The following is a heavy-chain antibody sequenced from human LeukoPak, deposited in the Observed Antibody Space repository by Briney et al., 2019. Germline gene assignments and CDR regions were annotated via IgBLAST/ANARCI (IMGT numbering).Heavy chain of an antibody. CDR2: ISYDGSNK. CDR3: ARDYYDFWSGYFFY. V-gene: IGHV3-30*19. Sequence: GGSLRLSCAASGFTFSSYGMHWVRQAPGKGLEWVAVISYDGSNKYYADSVKGRFTISRDNSKNTLYLQMNSLRAEDTAVYYCARDYYDFWSGYFFYWGQGTLVTVSS. D-gene: IGHD3-3*01. J-gene: IGHJ4*02. CDR1: GFTFSSYG.